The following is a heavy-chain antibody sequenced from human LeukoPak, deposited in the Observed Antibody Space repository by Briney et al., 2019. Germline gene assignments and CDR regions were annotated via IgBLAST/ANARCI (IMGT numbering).Heavy chain of an antibody. V-gene: IGHV1-2*02. CDR2: INPNSGGT. CDR1: GYTFTGYY. Sequence: ASVKVSWKASGYTFTGYYMHWVRQAPGQGLEWIGWINPNSGGTNYAQKFQGRVTMTRDTSINTAYMELSRLRSDDTAVYYCARAQYFSSSSPLFDPWGQGTLVTVSS. D-gene: IGHD6-6*01. J-gene: IGHJ5*02. CDR3: ARAQYFSSSSPLFDP.